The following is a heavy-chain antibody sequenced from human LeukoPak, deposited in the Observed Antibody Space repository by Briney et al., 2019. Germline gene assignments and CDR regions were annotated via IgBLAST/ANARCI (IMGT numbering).Heavy chain of an antibody. CDR1: GYTLTELS. D-gene: IGHD5-12*01. CDR2: FDPEDGET. J-gene: IGHJ4*02. CDR3: ARDQGGYVYKGIDY. V-gene: IGHV1-24*01. Sequence: GASVKVSCKVSGYTLTELSMHWVRQAPGKGLEWMGGFDPEDGETIYAQKFQGRVTLTADTSTNTAYMELRSLRSDDTAVYYCARDQGGYVYKGIDYWGQGTLVTVSS.